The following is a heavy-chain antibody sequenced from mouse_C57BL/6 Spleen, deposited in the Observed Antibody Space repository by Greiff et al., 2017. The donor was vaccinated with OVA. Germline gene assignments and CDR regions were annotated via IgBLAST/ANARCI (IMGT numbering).Heavy chain of an antibody. J-gene: IGHJ3*01. V-gene: IGHV1-82*01. CDR2: IYPGDGDT. D-gene: IGHD3-2*02. Sequence: QVQLQQSGPELVKPGASVKISCKASGYAFSSSWMNWVKQRPGKGLEWIGRIYPGDGDTNYNGKFKGKATLTADKSSSTAYMQLSSLTSEDSAVYFCARSIAQATGFAYWGQGTLVTVSA. CDR3: ARSIAQATGFAY. CDR1: GYAFSSSW.